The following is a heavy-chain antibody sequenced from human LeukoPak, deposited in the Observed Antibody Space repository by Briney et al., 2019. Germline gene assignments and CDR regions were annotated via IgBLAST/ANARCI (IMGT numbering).Heavy chain of an antibody. CDR1: GGSISSYY. CDR3: ARTYDSSGYYIWFDL. D-gene: IGHD3-22*01. J-gene: IGHJ5*02. CDR2: IYYSGST. V-gene: IGHV4-59*01. Sequence: SETLSLTCTVSGGSISSYYWSWIRQPPGKGLEWIGYIYYSGSTNYNPSLKSRVTISVDTSKNQFSLKLSSVTAADTAVYYCARTYDSSGYYIWFDLWGQGTLVTVSS.